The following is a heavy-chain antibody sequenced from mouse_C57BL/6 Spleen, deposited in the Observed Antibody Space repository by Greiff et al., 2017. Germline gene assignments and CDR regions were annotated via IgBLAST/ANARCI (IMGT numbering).Heavy chain of an antibody. V-gene: IGHV1-54*01. D-gene: IGHD2-2*01. CDR3: AGGYLYYYAMDY. Sequence: QVQLKESGAELVRPGTSVKVSCKASGYAFTNYLIEWVKQTPGQGLEWIGVINPGSGGNNYNEKFKGKVTLTADKSSSTAYMQLSSLTSEDSAVYFCAGGYLYYYAMDYWGQGTSGTVSS. CDR1: GYAFTNYL. CDR2: INPGSGGN. J-gene: IGHJ4*01.